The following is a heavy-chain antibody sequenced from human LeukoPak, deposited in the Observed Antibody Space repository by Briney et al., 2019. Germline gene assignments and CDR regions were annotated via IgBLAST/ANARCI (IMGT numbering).Heavy chain of an antibody. CDR2: INSDGSST. V-gene: IGHV3-74*01. J-gene: IGHJ6*04. Sequence: GGSLRLSCVVSGFTFSSYWIHWVRQAPGKGLVWVSRINSDGSSTNYAESVKGRFTISRDNAKNSLYLQMNSLRAEDTAVYYCAELGITMIGGVWGKGTTVTISS. CDR1: GFTFSSYW. CDR3: AELGITMIGGV. D-gene: IGHD3-10*02.